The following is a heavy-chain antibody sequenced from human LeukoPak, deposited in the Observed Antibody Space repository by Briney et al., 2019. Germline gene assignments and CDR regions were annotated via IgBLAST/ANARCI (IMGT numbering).Heavy chain of an antibody. CDR1: GGSISSDGYS. Sequence: SQTLSLTCAVSGGSISSDGYSWSWIRQPPGKGLEWIGYIYHSGSTYYNPSLKSRVTISVDRSKNQFSLKLSSVTAADTAVYYCARGQRASYQTRGAFDIWGQGTMVTVSS. V-gene: IGHV4-30-2*01. CDR3: ARGQRASYQTRGAFDI. D-gene: IGHD3-16*02. J-gene: IGHJ3*02. CDR2: IYHSGST.